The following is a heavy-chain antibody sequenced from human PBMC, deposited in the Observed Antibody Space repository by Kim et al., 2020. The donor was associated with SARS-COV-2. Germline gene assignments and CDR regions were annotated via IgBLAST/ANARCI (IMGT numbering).Heavy chain of an antibody. CDR3: AKGVSASVYSRYYGGMDV. V-gene: IGHV3-33*06. CDR2: VSYDGSKK. J-gene: IGHJ6*02. CDR1: GFTFRNYP. Sequence: GGSLRLSCAASGFTFRNYPIYWVRQAPGRGLEWVAVVSYDGSKKDYADSVKGRFTASRDNSKNMLSLHISSLRGEDTAVYYCAKGVSASVYSRYYGGMDVWGQGTTVTVSS. D-gene: IGHD6-13*01.